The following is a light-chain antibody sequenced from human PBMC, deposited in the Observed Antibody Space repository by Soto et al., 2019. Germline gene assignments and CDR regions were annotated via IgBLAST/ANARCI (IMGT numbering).Light chain of an antibody. CDR1: QSGIRY. CDR2: DAS. J-gene: IGKJ4*01. V-gene: IGKV3-11*01. CDR3: QQRSNWPPLT. Sequence: EIVLTQSPATLSLSPGQRATLSCRSSQSGIRYLAWYQQKPGQAPRLLIYDASNRATGIPARFSGSGSGTDFTLTISSLEPEDFAVYYGQQRSNWPPLTFCGGTKVEIK.